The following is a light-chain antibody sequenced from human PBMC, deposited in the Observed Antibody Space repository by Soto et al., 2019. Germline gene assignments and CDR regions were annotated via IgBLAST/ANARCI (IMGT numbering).Light chain of an antibody. V-gene: IGLV5-37*01. CDR3: MIWPSNPWV. CDR2: YFSDSDK. CDR1: SDINVGDYN. Sequence: QSVLTQPPSSSASPGDSARLTCTLPSDINVGDYNVFWFQQKPGSPPRYLLYYFSDSDKGQGSGVPSRFSGSKDVSANTGILVISGLQSEEEADYYCMIWPSNPWVFGGGTKLTVL. J-gene: IGLJ3*02.